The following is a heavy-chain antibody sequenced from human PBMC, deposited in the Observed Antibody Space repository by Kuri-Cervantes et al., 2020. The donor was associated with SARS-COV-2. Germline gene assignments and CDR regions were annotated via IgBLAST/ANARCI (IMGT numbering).Heavy chain of an antibody. CDR3: ARDPQRITIFGVVISGDDAFDI. CDR2: IYYSGST. V-gene: IGHV4-30-4*01. CDR1: GGSISSGDYY. J-gene: IGHJ3*02. Sequence: LRLSCTVSGGSISSGDYYWSWIRQPPGKGLEWIGYIYYSGSTYYNPSLKSRVTISVDTSKNQFSLKLSSVTAADTAVYYCARDPQRITIFGVVISGDDAFDIWGQGTMVTVSS. D-gene: IGHD3-3*01.